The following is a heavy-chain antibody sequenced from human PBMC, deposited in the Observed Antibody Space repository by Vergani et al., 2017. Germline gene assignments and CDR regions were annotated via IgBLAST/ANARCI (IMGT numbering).Heavy chain of an antibody. CDR2: ISSSSSYI. Sequence: EVQLVESGGGLVKPGGSLRLSCAASGFTFSSYSMNWVRQAPGKGLEWVSSISSSSSYIYYADSVKGRFTISRDNAKTSLYLQMNSLRAEDTAVYYCASHNTYYYDRSGYYPLDYWGQGTLVTVSS. D-gene: IGHD3-22*01. V-gene: IGHV3-21*01. CDR1: GFTFSSYS. CDR3: ASHNTYYYDRSGYYPLDY. J-gene: IGHJ4*02.